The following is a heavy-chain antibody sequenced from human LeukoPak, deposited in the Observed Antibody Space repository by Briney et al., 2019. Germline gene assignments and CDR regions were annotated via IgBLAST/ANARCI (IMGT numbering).Heavy chain of an antibody. Sequence: ASVKVSCKVSGYTLTELSMHWVRQAPGKGLEWMGGFDPEDGETIYAQKFQGRVTMTEDTSTDTAYMELSSLRSEDTAVYYCAVGVSPSIRGNKPAASIYYYGMDVWGQGTTVTVSS. D-gene: IGHD2-2*01. CDR2: FDPEDGET. V-gene: IGHV1-24*01. CDR1: GYTLTELS. J-gene: IGHJ6*02. CDR3: AVGVSPSIRGNKPAASIYYYGMDV.